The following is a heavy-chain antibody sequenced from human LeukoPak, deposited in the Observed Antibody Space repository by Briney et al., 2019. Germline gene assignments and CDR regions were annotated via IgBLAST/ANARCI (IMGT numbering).Heavy chain of an antibody. J-gene: IGHJ4*02. V-gene: IGHV4-4*02. CDR3: ASGIDYGEYYFDY. CDR2: IYHSGST. CDR1: GGSINSNNW. D-gene: IGHD4-17*01. Sequence: SETLSLTCAVSGGSINSNNWWSWVRQPPGKGLEWIGEIYHSGSTNYNPSLKSRVTISVDTSKKQLSLRLTSVTAADTAVYYCASGIDYGEYYFDYWGQGTLVTVSS.